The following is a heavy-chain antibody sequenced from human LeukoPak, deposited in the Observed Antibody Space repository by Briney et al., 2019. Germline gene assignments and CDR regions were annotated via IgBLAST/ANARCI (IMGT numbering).Heavy chain of an antibody. CDR2: IYSTGST. J-gene: IGHJ4*02. Sequence: SETLSLTCTVSAGSISLYYWSWIPQRAGKGLQWFGRIYSTGSTNYNPSLKSRVTMSVDTSKNQLSLKVASVTAADTAVYYCARKLGGYSGYDYVLEYWGQGTLGTVS. CDR1: AGSISLYY. CDR3: ARKLGGYSGYDYVLEY. V-gene: IGHV4-4*07. D-gene: IGHD5-12*01.